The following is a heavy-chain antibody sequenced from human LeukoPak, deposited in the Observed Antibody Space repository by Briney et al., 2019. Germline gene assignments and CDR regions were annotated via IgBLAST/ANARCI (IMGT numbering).Heavy chain of an antibody. V-gene: IGHV3-66*01. CDR1: GFTVSSNY. D-gene: IGHD3-22*01. J-gene: IGHJ5*02. CDR3: ARVLYKRIYYSSDYYGS. Sequence: GGSLRLSCAASGFTVSSNYMSWVRQAPGKGLEWVSVIYSGDSTYYADSVKGRFTISRDNSKNTLYLQMNSLRAEDTAVYYCARVLYKRIYYSSDYYGSWVQGTLVTVSS. CDR2: IYSGDST.